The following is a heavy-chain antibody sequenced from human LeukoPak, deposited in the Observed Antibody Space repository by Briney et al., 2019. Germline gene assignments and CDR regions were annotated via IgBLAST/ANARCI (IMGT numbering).Heavy chain of an antibody. D-gene: IGHD2-15*01. J-gene: IGHJ3*02. CDR2: IIPILGIA. CDR1: GGTFSSYT. V-gene: IGHV1-69*04. CDR3: ARDRVGGYCSGGSCYQLGAFDI. Sequence: SVKVSCKASGGTFSSYTISWVRQAPGQGLEWMGRIIPILGIANYAQEFQGRVTITADKSTSTAYMELSSLRSEDTAVYYWARDRVGGYCSGGSCYQLGAFDIWGQGTMVTVSS.